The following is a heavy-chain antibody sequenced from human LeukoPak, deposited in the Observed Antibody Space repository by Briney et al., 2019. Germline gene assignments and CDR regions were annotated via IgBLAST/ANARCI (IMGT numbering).Heavy chain of an antibody. CDR2: ISVYNGNT. CDR1: GYTFTTYG. V-gene: IGHV1-18*01. J-gene: IGHJ4*02. CDR3: ARMILLLGDVLTVPPRGFDY. D-gene: IGHD3-9*01. Sequence: ASVKVSCKASGYTFTTYGISSVPQAPGQGLEWLGRISVYNGNTNYAQKLQGRVTMTTDTSTSTAHMELRSLRSDDTAVYYCARMILLLGDVLTVPPRGFDYWGQGTLVTVSS.